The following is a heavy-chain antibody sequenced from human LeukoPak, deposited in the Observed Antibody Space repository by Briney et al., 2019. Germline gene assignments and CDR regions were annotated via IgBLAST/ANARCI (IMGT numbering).Heavy chain of an antibody. Sequence: PGASLRFSCAASGFTVSSNYMSWVRQAPGKGLEWVSVNYSGGSTYYADSVKGRFTISRHNSKNTLYLQMNSLRAEDTAVYYCARGQEYYYDSSGLAAFDIWGQGTMVTVPS. CDR1: GFTVSSNY. D-gene: IGHD3-22*01. J-gene: IGHJ3*02. CDR3: ARGQEYYYDSSGLAAFDI. V-gene: IGHV3-53*04. CDR2: NYSGGST.